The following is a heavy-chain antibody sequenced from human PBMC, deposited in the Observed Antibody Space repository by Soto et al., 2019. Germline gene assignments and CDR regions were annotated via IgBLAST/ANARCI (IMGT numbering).Heavy chain of an antibody. D-gene: IGHD5-12*01. CDR3: AREDSGYDYRPFYYYYMDV. CDR2: IKQDGSEK. CDR1: GFTFSSYW. V-gene: IGHV3-7*01. J-gene: IGHJ6*03. Sequence: GGSLRLSCAASGFTFSSYWMSWVRQAPGKGLEWVANIKQDGSEKYYVDSVKGRFTISRDNAKNSLYLQMNSLRAEDTAVYYCAREDSGYDYRPFYYYYMDVWGKGTTVTVSS.